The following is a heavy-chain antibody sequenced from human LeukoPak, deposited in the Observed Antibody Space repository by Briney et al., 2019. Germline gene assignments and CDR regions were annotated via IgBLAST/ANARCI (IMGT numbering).Heavy chain of an antibody. CDR2: INWNGGST. D-gene: IGHD3-10*01. CDR3: ARVLGGSGSYSYFDY. V-gene: IGHV3-20*04. Sequence: GGSLRLSCAASGFSFDEYGMSWVRQAPGKGLEWVSGINWNGGSTGYADSVKGRFTISRDNAKNSLFLQMNSLRAEDTAVYYCARVLGGSGSYSYFDYWGQGTLVTVSS. CDR1: GFSFDEYG. J-gene: IGHJ4*02.